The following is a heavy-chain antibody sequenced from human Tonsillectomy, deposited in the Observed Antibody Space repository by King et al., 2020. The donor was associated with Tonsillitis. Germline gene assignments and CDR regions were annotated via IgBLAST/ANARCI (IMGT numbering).Heavy chain of an antibody. CDR1: GDSIRGYH. V-gene: IGHV4-4*07. J-gene: IGHJ5*02. CDR2: IFSSGST. CDR3: AREWYGELDP. Sequence: QVQLQESGPGLVKPSETLSLTCTVPGDSIRGYHWSWIRQPAGKGLEWIGRIFSSGSTNYNPSLKSRVTMSVDTSKNQFSLELSSVTAADTAVYYCAREWYGELDPWGQGTLVTVSS. D-gene: IGHD4/OR15-4a*01.